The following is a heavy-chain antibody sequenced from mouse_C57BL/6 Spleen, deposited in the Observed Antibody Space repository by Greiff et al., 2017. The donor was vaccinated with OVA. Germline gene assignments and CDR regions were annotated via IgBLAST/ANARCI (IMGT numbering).Heavy chain of an antibody. D-gene: IGHD2-4*01. V-gene: IGHV1-59*01. Sequence: QVQLQQPGAELVRPGTSVKLSCKASGYTFTSYWMHWVKQRPGQGLEWIGVIDPSDSYTNYNQKFKGKATLTVDTSSSTAYMQLSSLTSEDSAVYFCARRRGDYDGYCDYWGQGTTLTVSS. CDR1: GYTFTSYW. J-gene: IGHJ2*01. CDR2: IDPSDSYT. CDR3: ARRRGDYDGYCDY.